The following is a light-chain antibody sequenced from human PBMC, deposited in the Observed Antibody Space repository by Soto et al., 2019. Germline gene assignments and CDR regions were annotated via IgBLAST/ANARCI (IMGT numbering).Light chain of an antibody. V-gene: IGLV2-14*01. CDR3: SSYTSSSLYV. Sequence: QSALTQPASVSRSPGQSITISCTGTSSDVGGYNYVSWYQQHPGKAPKLMIYEVSNRPSGVSNRFSGSKSGNTASLTISGLQAEDEADYYCSSYTSSSLYVFGTGTKLTVL. CDR1: SSDVGGYNY. J-gene: IGLJ1*01. CDR2: EVS.